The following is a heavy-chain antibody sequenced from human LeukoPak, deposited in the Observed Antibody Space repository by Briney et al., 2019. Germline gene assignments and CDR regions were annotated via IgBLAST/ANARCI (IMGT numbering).Heavy chain of an antibody. D-gene: IGHD3-22*01. J-gene: IGHJ4*02. CDR2: ISGSGGST. Sequence: PGGSLRLSCVASGFTFSACAMSWVRQAPGKGLEWVSAISGSGGSTYYADSVKGRFTISRDNSKNTLYLQMNSLRAEDTAVYYCAKRTRYYYDSSGGDYWGQGTLVTVSS. V-gene: IGHV3-23*01. CDR3: AKRTRYYYDSSGGDY. CDR1: GFTFSACA.